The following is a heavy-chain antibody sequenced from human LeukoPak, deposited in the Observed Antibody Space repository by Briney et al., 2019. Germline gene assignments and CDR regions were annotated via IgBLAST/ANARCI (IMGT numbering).Heavy chain of an antibody. V-gene: IGHV3-23*01. Sequence: PGGSLRLSCAASGFTFSSYAMSWVRQAPGKGLEWVSVISDSGDITYYADSVKGRFTISRDNSKNTLYLQMNSLRAEDTAVYYCAKGEIFGVVITLYFQHWGQGTLVTVSS. CDR2: ISDSGDIT. J-gene: IGHJ1*01. CDR1: GFTFSSYA. CDR3: AKGEIFGVVITLYFQH. D-gene: IGHD3-3*01.